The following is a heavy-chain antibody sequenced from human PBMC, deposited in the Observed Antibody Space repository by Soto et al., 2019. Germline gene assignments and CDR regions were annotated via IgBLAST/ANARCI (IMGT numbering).Heavy chain of an antibody. Sequence: EVQLVESGGGLVKAGGSLRLSCAASGFTFSDYSINWVRQAPGNGLEWVSTISRIHKIYYADSVKGRFTISRDNAQNSLYLQMNSLRGEDTAVYYCARDLRTVAAYGFDIWGRGTMVTVSS. CDR2: ISRIHKI. CDR3: ARDLRTVAAYGFDI. CDR1: GFTFSDYS. D-gene: IGHD4-4*01. V-gene: IGHV3-21*01. J-gene: IGHJ3*02.